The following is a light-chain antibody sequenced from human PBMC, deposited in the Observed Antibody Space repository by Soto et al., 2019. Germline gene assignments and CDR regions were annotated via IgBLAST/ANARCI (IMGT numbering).Light chain of an antibody. CDR2: DVV. Sequence: QSVLTQPASVSGSPGQSITISCTGTSSDVGGFNSVSWYQLRPGTAPKLILYDVVDRPSGVSYRFSGSKSGNTASLTISGLQAADEADYYCSSYTTTMPNVFGSGTKVPDL. J-gene: IGLJ1*01. CDR1: SSDVGGFNS. CDR3: SSYTTTMPNV. V-gene: IGLV2-14*03.